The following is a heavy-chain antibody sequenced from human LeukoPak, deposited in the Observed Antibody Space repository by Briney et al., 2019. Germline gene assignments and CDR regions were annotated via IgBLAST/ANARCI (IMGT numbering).Heavy chain of an antibody. J-gene: IGHJ4*02. V-gene: IGHV4-38-2*02. CDR2: IYSGST. CDR1: GYSISSNYY. D-gene: IGHD6-13*01. Sequence: SETLSLTCIVSGYSISSNYYWGWIRQPPGKGLEWIGSIYSGSTYYNPPLKSRVTISVDTSKNQFSLKLSSVTAADTAVYYCARLEGANSSSWYLLDYWGQGTLVTVSS. CDR3: ARLEGANSSSWYLLDY.